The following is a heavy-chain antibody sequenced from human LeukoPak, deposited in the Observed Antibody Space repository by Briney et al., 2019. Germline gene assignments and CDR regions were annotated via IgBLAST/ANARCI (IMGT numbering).Heavy chain of an antibody. CDR2: INHSGST. CDR1: GGSFSGYY. CDR3: ARDLTADY. V-gene: IGHV4-34*01. J-gene: IGHJ4*02. Sequence: PSETLSLTCAVYGGSFSGYYWSWIRQPPGKGLEWIGEINHSGSTNYNPSLKSRVTISVDTSKNQFSLKLSSVTAADTAVHYCARDLTADYWGQGTLVTVSS. D-gene: IGHD7-27*01.